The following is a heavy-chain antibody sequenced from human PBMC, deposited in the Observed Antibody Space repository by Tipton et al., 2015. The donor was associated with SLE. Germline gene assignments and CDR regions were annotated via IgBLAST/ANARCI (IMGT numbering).Heavy chain of an antibody. CDR1: GFTFSDYD. CDR3: AKDRGDQDWYFDL. V-gene: IGHV3-33*06. J-gene: IGHJ2*01. Sequence: SLRLSCAASGFTFSDYDMHWVRQAPGRGLEWVAVIWFDGSNKYYADSVKGRFTISRDNSKNTLYLQMNSLRAEDTAVYYCAKDRGDQDWYFDLWGRGTLVTVSS. CDR2: IWFDGSNK. D-gene: IGHD3-10*01.